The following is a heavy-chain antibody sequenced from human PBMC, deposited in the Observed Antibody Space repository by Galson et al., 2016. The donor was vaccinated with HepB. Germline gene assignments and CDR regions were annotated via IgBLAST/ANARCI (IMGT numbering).Heavy chain of an antibody. CDR1: GNTLTKLY. J-gene: IGHJ4*02. CDR3: ATKVAGITMVRAVPTDLDY. Sequence: SCKVSGNTLTKLYMHWVRQAPGKGLEWMGGFDPEDGETIYTQKFQGRVTMTEDTSTDTAYMELSSLRSEDTAVYYCATKVAGITMVRAVPTDLDYWGQGTLVTVSS. CDR2: FDPEDGET. D-gene: IGHD3-10*01. V-gene: IGHV1-24*01.